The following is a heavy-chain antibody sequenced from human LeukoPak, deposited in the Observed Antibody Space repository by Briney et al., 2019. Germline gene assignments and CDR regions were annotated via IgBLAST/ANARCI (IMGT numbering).Heavy chain of an antibody. CDR3: ARDPPTYYYGSGRGAFDI. D-gene: IGHD3-10*01. CDR2: ISSSSSYI. V-gene: IGHV3-21*01. Sequence: EGSLRLSCAASGFTFSSYSMNWVRQAPGKGLEWVSSISSSSSYIYYADSVKGRFTISRDNAKNSLYLQMNSLRAEDTAVYYCARDPPTYYYGSGRGAFDIWGQGTMVTVSS. CDR1: GFTFSSYS. J-gene: IGHJ3*02.